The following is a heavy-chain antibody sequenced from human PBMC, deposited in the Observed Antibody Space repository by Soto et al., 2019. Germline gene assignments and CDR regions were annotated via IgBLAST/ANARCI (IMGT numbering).Heavy chain of an antibody. J-gene: IGHJ5*02. Sequence: SETLSLTCAVSGGSISSGGYSWSWIRQPPGKGLEWIGYIYHSGSTYYNPSLKSRVTISVDRSKNQFSLKLSSVTAADTAVYYCARVQYSSSSLWWLDPWGQGTLVTVSS. CDR3: ARVQYSSSSLWWLDP. D-gene: IGHD6-6*01. CDR1: GGSISSGGYS. V-gene: IGHV4-30-2*01. CDR2: IYHSGST.